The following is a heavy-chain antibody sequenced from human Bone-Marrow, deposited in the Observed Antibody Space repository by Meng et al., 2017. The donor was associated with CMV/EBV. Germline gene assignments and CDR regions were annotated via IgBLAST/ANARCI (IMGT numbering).Heavy chain of an antibody. CDR3: ARDWVAVAGLDY. CDR2: IYYSGST. V-gene: IGHV4-61*01. J-gene: IGHJ4*01. Sequence: SETLSLTCTVSGGSVSSGSYYWSWIRQPPGKGLEWIGYIYYSGSTNYNPSLKSRVTISVDTSKNQFSLKLSSVTAADTAVYYCARDWVAVAGLDYWGPGNLVNVSS. D-gene: IGHD6-19*01. CDR1: GGSVSSGSYY.